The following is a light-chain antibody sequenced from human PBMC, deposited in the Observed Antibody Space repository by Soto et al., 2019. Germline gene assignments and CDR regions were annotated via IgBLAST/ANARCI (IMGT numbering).Light chain of an antibody. CDR1: QSLLHSTGDNH. CDR2: WGS. CDR3: MQARQSPDT. V-gene: IGKV2-28*01. Sequence: DIVMTQSPLSLPVTPGESASISCRSSQSLLHSTGDNHLDWYLQKPGQPPQLLIYWGSNRASGVPDRFSGSGSGTDFTLKISRVVADDVGVYYCMQARQSPDTFGQGTRLEIK. J-gene: IGKJ5*01.